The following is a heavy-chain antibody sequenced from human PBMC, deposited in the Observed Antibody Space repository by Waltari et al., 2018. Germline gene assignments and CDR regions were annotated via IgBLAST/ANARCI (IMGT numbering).Heavy chain of an antibody. CDR2: ISSSSSTI. CDR3: ARNDYYDFWSGYAEYGMDV. V-gene: IGHV3-48*01. Sequence: EVQLVESGGGLVQPGGSLRLSCAASGFTFSSYSMNWVRQAPGKGLEWVSYISSSSSTIYHADSVKGRFTISRDNAKNSLYLQMNSLRAEDTAVYYCARNDYYDFWSGYAEYGMDVWGQGTTVTVSS. J-gene: IGHJ6*02. D-gene: IGHD3-3*01. CDR1: GFTFSSYS.